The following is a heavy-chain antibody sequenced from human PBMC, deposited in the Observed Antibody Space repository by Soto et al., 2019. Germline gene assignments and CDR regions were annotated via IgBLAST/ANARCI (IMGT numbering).Heavy chain of an antibody. Sequence: QVQLQQSGPGLVKPSGTLSLTCAVSGGSISSSNWWSWVRQPPGMRLEWIGETHHSGTTNYNPSQKRRVNIPVDKSKNQFSRTLSSVTDADTALYYCAREGSGSSFFDYWGQGTLVTVSS. V-gene: IGHV4-4*02. D-gene: IGHD3-10*01. CDR1: GGSISSSNW. CDR3: AREGSGSSFFDY. J-gene: IGHJ4*02. CDR2: THHSGTT.